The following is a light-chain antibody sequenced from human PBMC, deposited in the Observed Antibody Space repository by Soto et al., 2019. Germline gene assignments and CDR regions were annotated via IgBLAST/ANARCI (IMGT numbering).Light chain of an antibody. Sequence: DIQMTQSPSTLSASVGDGVTITCRASQSISSWLAWYQQKPGKAPKLLFYKASNLESGVPSRFSGSGSGTEFTLTISSLQPDDFATYYYQQYYSYPLTFGGGTKVEIK. CDR1: QSISSW. CDR3: QQYYSYPLT. V-gene: IGKV1-5*03. J-gene: IGKJ4*01. CDR2: KAS.